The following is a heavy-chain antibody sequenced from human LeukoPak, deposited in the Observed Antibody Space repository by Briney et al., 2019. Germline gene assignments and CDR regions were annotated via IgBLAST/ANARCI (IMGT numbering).Heavy chain of an antibody. Sequence: GGSLRLSCAASGFTFSSYGMHWVRQAPGKGLEWVAVISYDGSNKYYADSVKGRFTISRDNSKNTLYLQMNSLRAEDTAVHYCAKDVDYGDYVFDYWGQGTLVTVSS. CDR1: GFTFSSYG. V-gene: IGHV3-30*18. CDR3: AKDVDYGDYVFDY. CDR2: ISYDGSNK. D-gene: IGHD4-17*01. J-gene: IGHJ4*02.